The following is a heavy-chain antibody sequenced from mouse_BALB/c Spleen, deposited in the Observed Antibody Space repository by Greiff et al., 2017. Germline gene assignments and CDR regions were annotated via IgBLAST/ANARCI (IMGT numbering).Heavy chain of an antibody. Sequence: EVKLMESGPGLVKPSQSLSLTCTVTGYSITSDYAWNWIRQFPGNKLEWMGYISYSGSTSYNPSLKSRISITRDTSKNQFFLQLNSVTTEDTATYYCARREAWFAYWGQGTLVTVSA. CDR1: GYSITSDYA. CDR3: ARREAWFAY. CDR2: ISYSGST. J-gene: IGHJ3*01. V-gene: IGHV3-2*02.